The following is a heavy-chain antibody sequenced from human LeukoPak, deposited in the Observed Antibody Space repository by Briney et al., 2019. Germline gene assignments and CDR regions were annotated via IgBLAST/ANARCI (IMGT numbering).Heavy chain of an antibody. Sequence: PSETLSLTCAVYGGSFSGYYWSWIRQPPGKGLEWIGEINHSGSTNYNPSLKSRVTISVDTPKNQFSLKLRSVTAADTAVYYCARPKAAAWYFDLWGRGTLVTVSS. CDR1: GGSFSGYY. V-gene: IGHV4-34*01. D-gene: IGHD6-13*01. J-gene: IGHJ2*01. CDR3: ARPKAAAWYFDL. CDR2: INHSGST.